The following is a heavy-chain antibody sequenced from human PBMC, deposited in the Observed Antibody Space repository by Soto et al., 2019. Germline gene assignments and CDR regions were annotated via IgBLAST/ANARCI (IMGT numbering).Heavy chain of an antibody. V-gene: IGHV1-69*13. D-gene: IGHD3-22*01. CDR3: ARGRGYDSSGYSNYFAP. CDR1: GGTFSSYA. J-gene: IGHJ5*02. CDR2: IIPIFGTA. Sequence: SVKVSCKASGGTFSSYAISWVRQAPGQGLEWMGGIIPIFGTANYAQKFQGRVTITADESTSTAYMELSSLRSEDTAVYYCARGRGYDSSGYSNYFAPWGQGALVTVSS.